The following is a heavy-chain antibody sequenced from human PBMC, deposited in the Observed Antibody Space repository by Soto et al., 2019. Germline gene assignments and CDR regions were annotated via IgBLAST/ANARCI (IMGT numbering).Heavy chain of an antibody. CDR3: VGSGYSPFDY. CDR2: IYYSGNT. V-gene: IGHV4-30-4*08. CDR1: GGSISSGGYY. Sequence: SETLSLTCTVSGGSISSGGYYCNWIRQLPGKGLEWIGYIYYSGNTYYNPSLKSRVTISVDTSKNQFSLKLSSVTAADTAVYYCVGSGYSPFDYWGQGTLVPVSS. D-gene: IGHD3-22*01. J-gene: IGHJ4*02.